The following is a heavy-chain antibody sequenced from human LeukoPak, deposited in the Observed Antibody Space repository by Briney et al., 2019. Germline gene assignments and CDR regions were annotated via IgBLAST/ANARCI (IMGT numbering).Heavy chain of an antibody. D-gene: IGHD3-16*01. CDR2: IKQDGTEK. J-gene: IGHJ4*02. Sequence: GGSLRLSCGASGVTFSNYWMSWVRQAPGMGPEWLANIKQDGTEKFYMASVRGRFIISRDNAKGSLYLQMNSLRVEDTAVYYCARDCGGGAPCFDSWGQGTLVTVSS. CDR1: GVTFSNYW. V-gene: IGHV3-7*03. CDR3: ARDCGGGAPCFDS.